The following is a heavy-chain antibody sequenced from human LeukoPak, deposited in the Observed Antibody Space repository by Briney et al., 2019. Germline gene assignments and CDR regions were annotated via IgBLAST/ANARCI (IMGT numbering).Heavy chain of an antibody. CDR3: ARGSLSSLLTFDY. CDR2: IKQDGSQK. Sequence: GGSLRLSCAASGFTSGSYWMNWVRQARGKGLEWVAIIKQDGSQKFYLDSVRGRFTISTDTANNSLYLLMNSLRAEDTAFYYCARGSLSSLLTFDYWGQGTLVTVSS. V-gene: IGHV3-7*01. J-gene: IGHJ4*02. CDR1: GFTSGSYW. D-gene: IGHD2-15*01.